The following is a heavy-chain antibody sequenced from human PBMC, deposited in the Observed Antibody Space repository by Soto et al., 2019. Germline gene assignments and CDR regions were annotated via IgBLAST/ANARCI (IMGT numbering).Heavy chain of an antibody. J-gene: IGHJ3*02. CDR3: AREAHEDCSSTSCPMGTAFDI. D-gene: IGHD2-2*01. CDR1: CGSFSVYY. V-gene: IGHV4-34*01. Sequence: LSLTFAVYCGSFSVYYWSLIRQPPVKGLGWIGEINHSGSTNYNPSLKSRVTISVDTSKNQFSLKLSSVTAADTAVYYCAREAHEDCSSTSCPMGTAFDIWGQGTMVTVSS. CDR2: INHSGST.